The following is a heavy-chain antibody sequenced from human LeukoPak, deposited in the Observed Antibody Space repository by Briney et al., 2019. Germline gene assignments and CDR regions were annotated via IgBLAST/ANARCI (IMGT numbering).Heavy chain of an antibody. CDR1: AFTFSSYW. CDR2: INSDGTTT. J-gene: IGHJ4*02. Sequence: GGSLRLSCAASAFTFSSYWMHWVRRGPGKGPVWVARINSDGTTTNYADSVKGRFTISRDNARNTLYLQMNSLTADDTAVYYCARGYYSGSRIDYWGQGTLVTVSS. D-gene: IGHD6-13*01. V-gene: IGHV3-74*01. CDR3: ARGYYSGSRIDY.